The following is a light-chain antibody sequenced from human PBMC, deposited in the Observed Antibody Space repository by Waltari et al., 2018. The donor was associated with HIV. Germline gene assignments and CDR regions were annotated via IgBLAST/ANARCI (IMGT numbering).Light chain of an antibody. V-gene: IGLV2-8*01. CDR2: EVT. Sequence: QSALTQPPSASGSPGQSVTIPCTGTSSDVGGYNYVSWYQPHPGKAPKLMIYEVTKRPSGVPDRFAGSKSGNTASLTVSGLQAEDEADYYCSSYAGSSNLRVFGGGTKLTVL. J-gene: IGLJ2*01. CDR1: SSDVGGYNY. CDR3: SSYAGSSNLRV.